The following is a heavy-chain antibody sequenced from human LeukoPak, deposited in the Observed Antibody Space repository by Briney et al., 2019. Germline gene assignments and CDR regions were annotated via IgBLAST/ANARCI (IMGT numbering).Heavy chain of an antibody. V-gene: IGHV4-59*01. CDR1: GGSISSYY. CDR2: IYYSGST. J-gene: IGHJ6*03. D-gene: IGHD1-26*01. CDR3: AREDSGGATAPYYYMDV. Sequence: SETLSLTCTVSGGSISSYYWSWIRQPPGKGLEGIGNIYYSGSTNYNPSLKSRVTISVDTSKNQFSLKLSSVTAADTAVYYCAREDSGGATAPYYYMDVWGKGTTVTVSS.